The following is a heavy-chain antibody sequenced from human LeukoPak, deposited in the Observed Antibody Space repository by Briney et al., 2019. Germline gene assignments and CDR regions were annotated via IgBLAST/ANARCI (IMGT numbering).Heavy chain of an antibody. Sequence: GGSLRLSCAASGFTVSSNYMSWVRQAPGKGLVWVSRISDGGSTTTYADSVKGRFTISRDNAKNTLYLQMNGLRAEDTAVYYCSRSAYYDGSGNYYDYWGQGTLVTVSS. V-gene: IGHV3-74*01. CDR2: ISDGGSTT. CDR3: SRSAYYDGSGNYYDY. J-gene: IGHJ4*02. CDR1: GFTVSSNY. D-gene: IGHD3-22*01.